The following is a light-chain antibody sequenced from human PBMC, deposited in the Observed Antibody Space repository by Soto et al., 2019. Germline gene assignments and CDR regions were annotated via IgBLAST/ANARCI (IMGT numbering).Light chain of an antibody. CDR3: SSYSSSSTRV. CDR1: TSDVGAYNY. CDR2: DVS. Sequence: QSALTQPASVSGSPGQSITISCTGTTSDVGAYNYISWYQQHPGKAPKLMIYDVSNRPSGVSNRFSGSTSGNTASLTISGVQADDEADYYCSSYSSSSTRVFGGGTKVTVL. V-gene: IGLV2-14*01. J-gene: IGLJ2*01.